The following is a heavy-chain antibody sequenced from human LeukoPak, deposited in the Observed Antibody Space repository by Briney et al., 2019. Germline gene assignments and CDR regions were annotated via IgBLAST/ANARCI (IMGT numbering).Heavy chain of an antibody. V-gene: IGHV3-74*03. CDR2: ISSDGTNT. CDR3: ARDQSQAGPTTVDY. Sequence: GGSLRLSCVASGFSFSTSWMHWVRHAPGKGLLCLSRISSDGTNTKYADSVKGRFTISRDNAKNTLYPQMNSLRAEDTAVYYCARDQSQAGPTTVDYWGQGTLVTVSS. J-gene: IGHJ4*02. CDR1: GFSFSTSW. D-gene: IGHD1-14*01.